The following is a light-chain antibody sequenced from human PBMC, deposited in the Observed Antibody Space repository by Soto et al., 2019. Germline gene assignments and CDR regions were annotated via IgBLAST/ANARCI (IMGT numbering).Light chain of an antibody. V-gene: IGKV1-12*01. CDR2: LAS. CDR1: QCISSW. J-gene: IGKJ2*01. Sequence: DIQMTQSPSSVSASVGDRVSITCRASQCISSWLAWYQQRPGKAPKLLIYLASSLQSGVPSRFSGSGSGTNFTLTISSLQPEDFAIYYCQQSNRFPYTFGQGTRLDIK. CDR3: QQSNRFPYT.